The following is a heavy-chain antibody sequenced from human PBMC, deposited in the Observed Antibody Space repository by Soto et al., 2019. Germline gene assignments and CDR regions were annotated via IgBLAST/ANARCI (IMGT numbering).Heavy chain of an antibody. Sequence: PGGSLRLSGAASELIFTRYSMNWVRQAPGKGLEWVSYISSATNYIYYGDSMKGRFTISRDNGKNSLYLEMNSLRAEDMAVYYCAREYEDFTSNFDYWGQGTLVTVSS. CDR1: ELIFTRYS. CDR3: AREYEDFTSNFDY. V-gene: IGHV3-21*06. CDR2: ISSATNYI. D-gene: IGHD3-3*01. J-gene: IGHJ4*02.